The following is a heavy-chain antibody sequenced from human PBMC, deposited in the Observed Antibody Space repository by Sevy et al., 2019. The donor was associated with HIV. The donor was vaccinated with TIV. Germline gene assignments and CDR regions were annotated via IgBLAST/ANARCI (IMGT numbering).Heavy chain of an antibody. CDR3: ARTINPYYYDSSGYPRYYYYGMDV. CDR2: ISSSGSTI. D-gene: IGHD3-22*01. CDR1: GFTFSSYE. V-gene: IGHV3-48*03. Sequence: GGSLRLSCAASGFTFSSYEMNWVRQAPGKGLEWVSYISSSGSTIYYADSVKGRFTISRDNPKNSLYLQMNSLRAEDTAVYYCARTINPYYYDSSGYPRYYYYGMDVWGQGTTVTVSS. J-gene: IGHJ6*02.